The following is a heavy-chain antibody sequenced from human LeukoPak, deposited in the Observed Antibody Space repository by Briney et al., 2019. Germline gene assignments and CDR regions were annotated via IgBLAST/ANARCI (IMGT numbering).Heavy chain of an antibody. D-gene: IGHD3-3*01. CDR2: INHSGST. CDR1: GGSFSGYY. CDR3: ARGRRTYYDFWSGYYTRMNWFDP. J-gene: IGHJ5*02. Sequence: SETLSLTCAVYGGSFSGYYWSWIRQPPGKGLEWIGEINHSGSTNYNPSPKSRVTISVDTSKNQFSLKLSSVTAADTAVYYCARGRRTYYDFWSGYYTRMNWFDPWGQGTLVTVSS. V-gene: IGHV4-34*01.